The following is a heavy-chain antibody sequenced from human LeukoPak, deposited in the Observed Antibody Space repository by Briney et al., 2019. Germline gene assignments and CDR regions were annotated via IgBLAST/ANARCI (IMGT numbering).Heavy chain of an antibody. D-gene: IGHD3-10*01. J-gene: IGHJ4*02. CDR3: ARHSPLVRGVPYFDC. CDR1: GGSISGSNYY. V-gene: IGHV4-39*01. Sequence: PSETLSLTCAVSGGSISGSNYYWGWIRQAPGKGLEWIGSIYYSGSTYYNPSLKSRVTISVDTSKNQFSLKLSSVTAADTAVYYCARHSPLVRGVPYFDCWGQGTLVTVSS. CDR2: IYYSGST.